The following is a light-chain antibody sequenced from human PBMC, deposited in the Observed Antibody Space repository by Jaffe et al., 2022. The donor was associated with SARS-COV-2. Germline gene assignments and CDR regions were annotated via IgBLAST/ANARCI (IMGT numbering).Light chain of an antibody. V-gene: IGLV2-14*01. CDR2: EVS. Sequence: QSALTQPASVSGSPGLSITISCTGTSSDVGGYDYVSWYQQHPGKAPKLIIYEVSSRPSGVPDRFSGSKSGDTASLIISGLQAEDEADYYCSSYTSTTTFYVFGTGTKVTVL. CDR1: SSDVGGYDY. CDR3: SSYTSTTTFYV. J-gene: IGLJ1*01.